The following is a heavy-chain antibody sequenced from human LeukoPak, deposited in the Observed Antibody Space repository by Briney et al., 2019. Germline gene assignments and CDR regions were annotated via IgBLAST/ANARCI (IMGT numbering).Heavy chain of an antibody. D-gene: IGHD3-10*01. J-gene: IGHJ4*02. CDR2: IYYSGST. CDR1: GGSISSYY. Sequence: PSETLSLTCTVSGGSISSYYWSWIRQPPGKGLEWIGYIYYSGSTNYNPSLKSRVTISVDTSKNQFSLKLSSVTAADTAVYYCARESTAVRSGGFDYWGQGTLVTVSS. V-gene: IGHV4-59*01. CDR3: ARESTAVRSGGFDY.